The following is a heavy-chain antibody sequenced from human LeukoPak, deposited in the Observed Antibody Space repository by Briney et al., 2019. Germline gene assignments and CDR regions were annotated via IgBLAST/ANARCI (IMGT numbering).Heavy chain of an antibody. CDR1: GYSFTTYW. D-gene: IGHD3-22*01. V-gene: IGHV5-51*01. CDR2: IHPGRSDI. CDR3: TRREDRTGYSDY. Sequence: GEPLKISCKTSGYSFTTYWIAWVRQMPGKGLEWMGIIHPGRSDIRYSPSFQGPVTISADKSISTAYLQWSSLEASDTAMYYCTRREDRTGYSDYWGQGTLVTVSS. J-gene: IGHJ4*02.